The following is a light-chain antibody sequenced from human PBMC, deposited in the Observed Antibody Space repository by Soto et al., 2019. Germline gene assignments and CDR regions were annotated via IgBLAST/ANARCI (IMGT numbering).Light chain of an antibody. CDR1: QSISSW. V-gene: IGKV1-5*03. CDR2: KAS. Sequence: DIQMTQSPSTLSASVGDRVSITCRASQSISSWLAWYQQKPGKAPKLLIYKASSLESGVPSRFSGSGSGTECSVTISSMQPDDCAIYYCQQYSTYWTCGQGTNVEIK. CDR3: QQYSTYWT. J-gene: IGKJ1*01.